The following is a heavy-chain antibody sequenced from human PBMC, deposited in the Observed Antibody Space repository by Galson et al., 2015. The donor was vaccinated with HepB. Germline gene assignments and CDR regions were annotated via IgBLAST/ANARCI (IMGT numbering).Heavy chain of an antibody. CDR1: GFTFSSYA. CDR3: ARDGAAAGMEQFRHYYYGMDV. D-gene: IGHD6-13*01. V-gene: IGHV3-30*04. Sequence: SLRLSCAASGFTFSSYAMHWVRQAPGKGLEWVAVISYDGSNKYYADSVKGRFTISRDNSKNTLYLQMNSLRAEDTAVYYCARDGAAAGMEQFRHYYYGMDVWGQGTTVTVSS. CDR2: ISYDGSNK. J-gene: IGHJ6*02.